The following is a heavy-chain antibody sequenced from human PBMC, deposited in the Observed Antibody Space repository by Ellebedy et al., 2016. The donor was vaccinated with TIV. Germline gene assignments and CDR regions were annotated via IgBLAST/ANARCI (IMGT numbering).Heavy chain of an antibody. CDR3: AKALDYGDGYGMNV. J-gene: IGHJ6*02. Sequence: PGGSLRLSCAASGFNFGGHAMKWVRQAPGKGLEWVSSIGSSAYTTHYADSVKGRFTISRDNSKNTLDLQMNSLRAEDTAVYYCAKALDYGDGYGMNVWGQGTTVTVSS. CDR2: IGSSAYTT. CDR1: GFNFGGHA. V-gene: IGHV3-23*01. D-gene: IGHD4-17*01.